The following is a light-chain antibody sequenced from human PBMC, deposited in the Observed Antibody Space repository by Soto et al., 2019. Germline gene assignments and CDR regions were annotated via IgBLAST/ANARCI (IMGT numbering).Light chain of an antibody. J-gene: IGLJ1*01. Sequence: QSVLTQPPSVSGAPGQRVTTSCTGGSSNIGAGYDVHWYQQLPGTAPKLLIYGNSNRPSGVPDRFSGSKSGTSASLAITGLQAEDEADYYCQSYDSSLSGGGVFGTGTKLTVL. V-gene: IGLV1-40*01. CDR3: QSYDSSLSGGGV. CDR2: GNS. CDR1: SSNIGAGYD.